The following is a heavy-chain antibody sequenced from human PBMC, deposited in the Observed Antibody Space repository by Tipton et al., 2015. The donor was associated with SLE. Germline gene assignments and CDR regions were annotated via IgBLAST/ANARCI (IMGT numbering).Heavy chain of an antibody. D-gene: IGHD2/OR15-2a*01. Sequence: SLRLSCAASGFTVGDSYMSWVRQAPGKGLEWVSLIYVDGATYYADFVKGRFTISRDNSKNTLYLQMNSLRAEDTAIYYCATPLGTTWINPGGAFDLWGQGTMVTVSS. CDR1: GFTVGDSY. V-gene: IGHV3-53*01. CDR2: IYVDGAT. CDR3: ATPLGTTWINPGGAFDL. J-gene: IGHJ3*01.